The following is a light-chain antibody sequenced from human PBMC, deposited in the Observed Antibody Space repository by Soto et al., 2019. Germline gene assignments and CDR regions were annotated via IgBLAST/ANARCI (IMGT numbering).Light chain of an antibody. Sequence: QSVLTQPPSVSAAPGQKVTISCSGSISNIGKNYVSWYQQLPGTAPKLLIYDDNKRPSGIPDRFSGSKSGTSATLGITGFQTGDEADYYCGSWDSSLSADVFGTGTKLTVL. J-gene: IGLJ1*01. V-gene: IGLV1-51*01. CDR3: GSWDSSLSADV. CDR2: DDN. CDR1: ISNIGKNY.